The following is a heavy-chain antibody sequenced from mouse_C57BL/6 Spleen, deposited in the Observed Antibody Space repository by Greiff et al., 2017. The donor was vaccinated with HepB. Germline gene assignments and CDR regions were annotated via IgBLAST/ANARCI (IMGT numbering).Heavy chain of an antibody. Sequence: EVQLQESGGGLVKPGGSLKLSCAASGFTFSDYGMHWVRQAPEKGLEWVAYISSGSSTIYYADTVKGRFTISRDNAKNTLFLHMTSLRSEDTAMYDCAREYFDVWGTGTTVTVSS. CDR2: ISSGSSTI. J-gene: IGHJ1*03. CDR1: GFTFSDYG. CDR3: AREYFDV. V-gene: IGHV5-17*01.